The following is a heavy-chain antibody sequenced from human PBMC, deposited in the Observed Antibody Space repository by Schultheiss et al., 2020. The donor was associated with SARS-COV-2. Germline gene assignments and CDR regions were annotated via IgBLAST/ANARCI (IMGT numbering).Heavy chain of an antibody. J-gene: IGHJ4*02. V-gene: IGHV3-30*12. CDR2: ISYDGSNK. Sequence: GGSLRLSCAASGFTFSDYGMHWVRQAPGKGLEWVAVISYDGSNKYYADSVKGRFTISRDNSKNTLYLQMNSLRDEDTAVYFCAREVGYSSGWDPEFFDYWGQGTLVTVSS. CDR3: AREVGYSSGWDPEFFDY. CDR1: GFTFSDYG. D-gene: IGHD6-19*01.